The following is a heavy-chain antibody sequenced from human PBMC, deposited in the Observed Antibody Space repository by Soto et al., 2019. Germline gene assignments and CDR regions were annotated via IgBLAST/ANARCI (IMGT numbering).Heavy chain of an antibody. Sequence: VQLVESGGGLAQPGGSLRLSCAASGFTFSSYWMHWVRQAPGKGLVWVSHINSDARITSYADSVKGRFTISRDNAKNTLYLRMNSVTAEDTAVYYCAKHDSLNFWGQGTLVTVSS. J-gene: IGHJ4*02. CDR2: INSDARIT. D-gene: IGHD2-21*01. CDR3: AKHDSLNF. V-gene: IGHV3-74*01. CDR1: GFTFSSYW.